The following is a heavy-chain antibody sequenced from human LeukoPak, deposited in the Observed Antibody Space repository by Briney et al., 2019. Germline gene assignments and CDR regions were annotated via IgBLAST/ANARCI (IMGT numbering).Heavy chain of an antibody. V-gene: IGHV4-39*07. D-gene: IGHD4-17*01. CDR2: IYYSGST. CDR3: ASRPPDYGDYVWFDP. J-gene: IGHJ5*02. Sequence: PSETLSLTCTVSGGSISSSSYYWGWIRQPPGKGLDWIGSIYYSGSTYYNPSLKSRVTISVDTSKNQFSLKLSSVAAADTAVYYCASRPPDYGDYVWFDPWGQGTLVTVSS. CDR1: GGSISSSSYY.